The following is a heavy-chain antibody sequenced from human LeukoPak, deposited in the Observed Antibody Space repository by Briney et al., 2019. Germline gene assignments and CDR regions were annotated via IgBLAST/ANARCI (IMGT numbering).Heavy chain of an antibody. CDR3: ARDEXXXSYGLY. CDR2: IKQDGSQK. J-gene: IGHJ4*02. CDR1: GFTFSSXX. V-gene: IGHV3-7*05. D-gene: IGHD5-18*01. Sequence: LSCAVSGFTFSSXXMNWVRQAPGKXLEXVANIKQDGSQKYYVDSVRGRFTISRDNAKNSLYLQLNSLRAEDTAVYYCARDEXXXSYGLYWGQGTLXXVSS.